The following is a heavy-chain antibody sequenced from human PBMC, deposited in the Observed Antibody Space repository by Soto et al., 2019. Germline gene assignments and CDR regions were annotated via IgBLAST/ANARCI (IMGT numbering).Heavy chain of an antibody. V-gene: IGHV3-23*01. D-gene: IGHD2-21*01. Sequence: EAQLLESGGGLVQPGGSLRLSCAASGFAFSNFAMSWVRQAPGKGLEWVSAIGSGSRGTHYAESVKGRLTISRDNSNNTLYLQMTNVRGEDTAVYYCVRRAGGAVVWYYDLWGRGTLVSVFS. CDR3: VRRAGGAVVWYYDL. CDR2: IGSGSRGT. J-gene: IGHJ2*01. CDR1: GFAFSNFA.